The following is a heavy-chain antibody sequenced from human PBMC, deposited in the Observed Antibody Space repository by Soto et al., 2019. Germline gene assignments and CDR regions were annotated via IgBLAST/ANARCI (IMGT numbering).Heavy chain of an antibody. Sequence: GGSLRLSCAASGFTFNDGWMGWVRQAPGKGLEWVGRIKSETDGETTDYAAPVKGRFTISRDDSKNTLYLQMDRLKTEDTAVYYCTDLMRGVGAFDIWSRGSMVTV. J-gene: IGHJ3*02. CDR2: IKSETDGETT. D-gene: IGHD3-10*01. CDR3: TDLMRGVGAFDI. V-gene: IGHV3-15*01. CDR1: GFTFNDGW.